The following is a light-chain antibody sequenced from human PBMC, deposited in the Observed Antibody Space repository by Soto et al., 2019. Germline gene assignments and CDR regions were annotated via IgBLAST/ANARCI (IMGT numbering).Light chain of an antibody. CDR2: AAS. V-gene: IGKV1-39*01. Sequence: DIQMTQSPSSLSASVGDRVTITCRASQSISNFLNWYQQKPGKAPQFLIYAASSLQSGVPPRFSGSGSGTDFTLTISSLQPEDFATYYCQQSYSTPLTFGGGTKVEVK. J-gene: IGKJ4*01. CDR3: QQSYSTPLT. CDR1: QSISNF.